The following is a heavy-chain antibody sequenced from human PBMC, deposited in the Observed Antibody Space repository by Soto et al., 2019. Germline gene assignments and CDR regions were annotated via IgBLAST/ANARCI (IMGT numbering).Heavy chain of an antibody. CDR2: IWYDGSNK. D-gene: IGHD5-18*01. V-gene: IGHV3-33*01. CDR1: GFTFSSYG. J-gene: IGHJ4*02. Sequence: GGSLRLSCAASGFTFSSYGMHWVRQAPGKGLEWVAVIWYDGSNKYYADSLKGRFTISRDNSKNTLYLQMNSLRAEDTAVYYCARDYQSFRGYTYGYSLDYWGQGTLVTVSS. CDR3: ARDYQSFRGYTYGYSLDY.